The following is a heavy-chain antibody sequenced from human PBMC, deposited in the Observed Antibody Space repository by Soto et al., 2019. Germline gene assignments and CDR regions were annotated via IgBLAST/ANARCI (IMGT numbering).Heavy chain of an antibody. J-gene: IGHJ3*02. V-gene: IGHV4-61*08. Sequence: PSETLSLTCTVSGGSISSGGYYWSWVRQPPGKGLEWIGEIHHSGNTNSNPSLKSRVTTSVDKSKNQFSLNLISVTAADTAMYYCARGYAFDIWGQGTMVTVSS. CDR2: IHHSGNT. CDR3: ARGYAFDI. CDR1: GGSISSGGYY.